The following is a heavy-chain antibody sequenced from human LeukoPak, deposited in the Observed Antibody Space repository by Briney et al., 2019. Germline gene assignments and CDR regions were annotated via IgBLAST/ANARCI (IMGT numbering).Heavy chain of an antibody. CDR3: AKDLVRSDVDTATDY. Sequence: GGSLRLSCAASGFTFSSYAMSWVRQAPGKGLEWVSAISGSGGSTYYADSVKGRFTISRDNSKNTLYLQMNSLRAEDTAAYYCAKDLVRSDVDTATDYWGQGTLVTVSS. CDR1: GFTFSSYA. J-gene: IGHJ4*02. V-gene: IGHV3-23*01. D-gene: IGHD5-18*01. CDR2: ISGSGGST.